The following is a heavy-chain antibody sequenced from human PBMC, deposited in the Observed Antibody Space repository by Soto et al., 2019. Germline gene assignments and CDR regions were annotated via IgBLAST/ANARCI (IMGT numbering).Heavy chain of an antibody. CDR3: AKDPSPGYYYYGMDV. CDR1: GFTFSSYA. V-gene: IGHV3-23*01. J-gene: IGHJ6*02. CDR2: ISGSGGST. Sequence: GGSLRLSCAASGFTFSSYAMSWVRQAPGKGLEWVSAISGSGGSTYYADSVKGRFTISRDNSKNTQYLQMNSLRAEDTAVYYCAKDPSPGYYYYGMDVWGQGTTVTVSS.